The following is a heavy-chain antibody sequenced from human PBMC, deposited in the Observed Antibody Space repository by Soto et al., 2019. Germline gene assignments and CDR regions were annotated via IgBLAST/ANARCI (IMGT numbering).Heavy chain of an antibody. J-gene: IGHJ3*02. D-gene: IGHD3-3*01. CDR2: INSDGSST. V-gene: IGHV3-74*01. CDR3: ARDRYDFWSGYDKAGHAFDI. Sequence: GGSLRLSCAASGFTFSSYWMHWVRQAPGKGLVWVSRINSDGSSTSYADSVKGRFTISRDNAKNTLYLQMNSLRAEDTAVYYCARDRYDFWSGYDKAGHAFDIWGQGTMVTVSS. CDR1: GFTFSSYW.